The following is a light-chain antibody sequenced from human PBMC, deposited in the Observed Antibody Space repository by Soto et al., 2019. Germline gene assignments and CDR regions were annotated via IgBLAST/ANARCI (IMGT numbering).Light chain of an antibody. J-gene: IGKJ2*01. V-gene: IGKV3-15*01. CDR3: QQYNNWPRT. CDR2: DAS. CDR1: QSVSTN. Sequence: EIVMTQSPAPLSVSPGERATPSCRASQSVSTNLAWYQQKPGQAPRLLIYDASTRVNGIPARFRGSGSETEFTLTISSLQSEDFAVYYCQQYNNWPRTFGQGTKLEIK.